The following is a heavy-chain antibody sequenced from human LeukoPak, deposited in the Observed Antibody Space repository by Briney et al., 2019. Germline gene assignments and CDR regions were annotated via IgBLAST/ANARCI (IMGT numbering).Heavy chain of an antibody. Sequence: GGSLRLSCAASGFTFSSYAMSWVRQAPGKGLEWVSAISGSGGSTYYADSVKGRFTISRDNSKNTLYLQMNSLRAEDTAVYYCATDPGREYSGSWYGGQGTLVTVSS. CDR3: ATDPGREYSGSWY. CDR1: GFTFSSYA. CDR2: ISGSGGST. V-gene: IGHV3-23*01. D-gene: IGHD6-13*01. J-gene: IGHJ4*02.